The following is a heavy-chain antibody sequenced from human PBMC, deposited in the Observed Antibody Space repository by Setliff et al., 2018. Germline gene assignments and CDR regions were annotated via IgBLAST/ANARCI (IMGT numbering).Heavy chain of an antibody. CDR2: IKEDGSEK. CDR3: ARDPHFDS. Sequence: GGSLRLSCVGSGFIFRNYWMSWVRQAPGKGLEWVANIKEDGSEKYYVDSVKGRFSISRDNAKNSLYLQMNSLRAEDTAVYYCARDPHFDSWGQGTLVTVSS. J-gene: IGHJ4*02. CDR1: GFIFRNYW. V-gene: IGHV3-7*01.